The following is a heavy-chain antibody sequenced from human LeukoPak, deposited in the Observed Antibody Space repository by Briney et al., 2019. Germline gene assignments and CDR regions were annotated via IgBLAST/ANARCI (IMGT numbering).Heavy chain of an antibody. CDR2: ISSSSSYI. CDR1: GFTFSSYS. D-gene: IGHD6-13*01. J-gene: IGHJ4*02. V-gene: IGHV3-21*01. CDR3: ARGGGISGIAALGNY. Sequence: PGGSLRLSCAASGFTFSSYSMNWVRQAPGKGLEWVSSISSSSSYIYYADSVKGRFTISRDNAKNSLYLQMNSLRAEDTAVYYCARGGGISGIAALGNYWGQGTLVTVSS.